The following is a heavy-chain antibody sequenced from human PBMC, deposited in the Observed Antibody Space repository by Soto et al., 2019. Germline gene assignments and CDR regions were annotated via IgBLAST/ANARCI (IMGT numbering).Heavy chain of an antibody. CDR3: ARGGY. V-gene: IGHV1-8*01. CDR1: GYTFTTYD. CDR2: MNPNSGNT. Sequence: QVQLVQSGAEVKKPGASVKVSCKASGYTFTTYDINWVRQATGQGLEWMGWMNPNSGNTGYARKFQGRVSLTRITSIRTAYLELSSLTSDETAVYFCARGGYCGQGTLVTVS. J-gene: IGHJ4*02.